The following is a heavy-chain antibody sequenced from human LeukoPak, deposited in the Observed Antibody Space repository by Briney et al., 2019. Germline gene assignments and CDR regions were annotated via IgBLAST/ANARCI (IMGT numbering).Heavy chain of an antibody. CDR1: GFTFSSYN. D-gene: IGHD3-9*01. CDR3: ARALRYFAFEAFDI. CDR2: ISSSSSYI. Sequence: KPGGFLRLSCAASGFTFSSYNMNWVRQAPGKGLEWVSSISSSSSYIYYADSVKGRFTISRDNAKNSLYLQMNSLRAEDTAVYYCARALRYFAFEAFDIWGQGTMVTVSS. J-gene: IGHJ3*02. V-gene: IGHV3-21*01.